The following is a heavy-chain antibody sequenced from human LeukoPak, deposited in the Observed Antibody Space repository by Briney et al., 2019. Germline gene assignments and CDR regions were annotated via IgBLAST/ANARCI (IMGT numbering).Heavy chain of an antibody. V-gene: IGHV3-48*03. CDR3: AKDLQGGNYYSFDY. CDR1: GFTFTSYD. Sequence: GGSLRLSCVVSGFTFTSYDMNWVRQAPGKGLEWVSFTSSGGSTTFYADSVKGRFTISRDNAKNSLYLHMNSLRVEDTAVYYCAKDLQGGNYYSFDYWGQGTLVTVSS. D-gene: IGHD1-26*01. J-gene: IGHJ4*02. CDR2: TSSGGSTT.